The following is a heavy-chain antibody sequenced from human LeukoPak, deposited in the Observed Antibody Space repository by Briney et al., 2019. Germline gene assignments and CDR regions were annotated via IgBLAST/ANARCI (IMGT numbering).Heavy chain of an antibody. CDR2: IYTSGST. CDR3: ARDRGGADGAIPDY. Sequence: SETLSLTCTVSGGSISSGSYYWSWIRQPAGKGLEWIGRIYTSGSTNYNPSLKSRVTISVDTSKNQFSLKLSSVTAADTAVYYCARDRGGADGAIPDYWGQGTLVTVSS. V-gene: IGHV4-61*02. D-gene: IGHD2-21*01. J-gene: IGHJ4*02. CDR1: GGSISSGSYY.